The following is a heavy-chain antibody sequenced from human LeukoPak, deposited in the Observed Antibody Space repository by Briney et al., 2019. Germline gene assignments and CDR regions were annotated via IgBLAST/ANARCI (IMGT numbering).Heavy chain of an antibody. Sequence: GESLKISCKGSGVSFTTYWIGWVRQMTGKGLECMGIIYPGDSDTRYSPSFQGQVTISADKSISTAYLQWSSLKASDTAIYYCARGRLDSSTNWGWFDPWGQGTLVTVSS. CDR2: IYPGDSDT. CDR3: ARGRLDSSTNWGWFDP. J-gene: IGHJ5*02. D-gene: IGHD2-2*01. CDR1: GVSFTTYW. V-gene: IGHV5-51*01.